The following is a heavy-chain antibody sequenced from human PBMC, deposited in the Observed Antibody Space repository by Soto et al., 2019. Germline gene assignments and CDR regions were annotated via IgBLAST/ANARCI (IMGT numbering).Heavy chain of an antibody. D-gene: IGHD2-21*02. V-gene: IGHV1-3*01. CDR2: INVGTGNT. CDR1: GGTFSSYA. J-gene: IGHJ6*02. CDR3: ARGAGYCGGDCFNDYYYAMDV. Sequence: GSSVKVSCKASGGTFSSYAMHWVRQAPGQRPEWMGWINVGTGNTKYSQSFQGRVSIGRDTSATTAYMELSSLRSEDTAVYYCARGAGYCGGDCFNDYYYAMDVWGPATTVTV.